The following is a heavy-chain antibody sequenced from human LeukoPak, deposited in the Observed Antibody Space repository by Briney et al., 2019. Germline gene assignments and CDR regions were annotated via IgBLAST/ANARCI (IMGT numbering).Heavy chain of an antibody. Sequence: GGSLRLSCAASGFTFSSYAMSWVRQAPGKGLEWVSAISGSRGSTYYADSVKGRFTISRDNSENTLYLQMNSLRAEDTAVYYCAKEIVAASTIDYWGQGTLVTVSS. V-gene: IGHV3-23*01. CDR2: ISGSRGST. CDR1: GFTFSSYA. J-gene: IGHJ4*02. D-gene: IGHD5-12*01. CDR3: AKEIVAASTIDY.